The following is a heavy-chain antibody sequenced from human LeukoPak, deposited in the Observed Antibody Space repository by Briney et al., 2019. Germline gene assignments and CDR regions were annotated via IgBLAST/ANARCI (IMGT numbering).Heavy chain of an antibody. D-gene: IGHD3-10*01. CDR1: GFTFSSYG. CDR3: AKSGSIWHYFDY. J-gene: IGHJ4*02. CDR2: ISGSGGST. V-gene: IGHV3-23*01. Sequence: GGSLRLSCVDSGFTFSSYGMSWVRQAPGKGLEWVSAISGSGGSTEYADSVKGRFTISRENSKNTLYLQMNSLRAEDTAVYYCAKSGSIWHYFDYWGQGTLVTVSS.